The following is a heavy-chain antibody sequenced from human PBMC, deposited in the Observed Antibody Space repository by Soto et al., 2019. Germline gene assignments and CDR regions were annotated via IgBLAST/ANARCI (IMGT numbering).Heavy chain of an antibody. V-gene: IGHV3-23*01. CDR1: GFTFSSYA. J-gene: IGHJ6*02. CDR3: AKETSSSWYPQFYYYYGMDV. CDR2: ISGSGGST. D-gene: IGHD6-13*01. Sequence: LRLSCAASGFTFSSYAMSWVRQAPGKGLEWVSAISGSGGSTYYADSVKGRFTISRDNSKNTLYLQMNSLRAEDTAVYYCAKETSSSWYPQFYYYYGMDVWGQGTTVTVSS.